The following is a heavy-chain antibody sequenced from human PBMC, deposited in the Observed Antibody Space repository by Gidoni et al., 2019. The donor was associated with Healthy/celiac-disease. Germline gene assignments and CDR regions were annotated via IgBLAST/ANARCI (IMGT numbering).Heavy chain of an antibody. J-gene: IGHJ6*02. V-gene: IGHV1-3*01. CDR3: ARKSSGYRYYGMDV. CDR2: INAGNGNT. Sequence: QVQLVQSGAEVKKPGASVKVSCKASGYTFTSYAMHWVRQAPGQRLEWMGWINAGNGNTKYSQKFQGRVTITRDTSASTAYMELSSLRSEDTAVYYCARKSSGYRYYGMDVWGQGTTVTVSS. CDR1: GYTFTSYA. D-gene: IGHD3-22*01.